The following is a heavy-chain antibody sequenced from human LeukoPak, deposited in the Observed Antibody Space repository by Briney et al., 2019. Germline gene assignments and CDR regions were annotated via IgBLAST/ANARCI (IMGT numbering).Heavy chain of an antibody. V-gene: IGHV3-30-3*01. CDR2: ISYDGSNK. Sequence: GGSLRLSCAASGFTFSSYAMHWVRQAPGKGLEWVAVISYDGSNKYYADSVKGRFTISRDNSKNMLYLQMNSLRAEDTAVYYCARDYGYYYGSGSYYTPDWGQGTLVTVSS. D-gene: IGHD3-10*01. J-gene: IGHJ4*02. CDR3: ARDYGYYYGSGSYYTPD. CDR1: GFTFSSYA.